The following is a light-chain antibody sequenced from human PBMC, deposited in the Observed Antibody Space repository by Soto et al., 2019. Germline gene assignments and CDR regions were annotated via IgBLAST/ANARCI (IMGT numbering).Light chain of an antibody. V-gene: IGLV2-14*01. J-gene: IGLJ2*01. CDR1: ISDVGAYNY. Sequence: QSVLTQPASVSGSPGQSITISCSGTISDVGAYNYVSWYQQHPGKAPKLLIYEVSNRPSGVSSRFSGSKSGNTASLTISGLQAEDEANYYCSSYTSITTVVFGGGTKLTVL. CDR3: SSYTSITTVV. CDR2: EVS.